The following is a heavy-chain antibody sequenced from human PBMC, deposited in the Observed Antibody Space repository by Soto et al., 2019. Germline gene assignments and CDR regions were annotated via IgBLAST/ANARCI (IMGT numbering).Heavy chain of an antibody. J-gene: IGHJ6*02. CDR1: GGSISSGGYY. V-gene: IGHV4-31*03. D-gene: IGHD2-21*02. CDR2: IYYSGNT. Sequence: TSETLSLTCTVSGGSISSGGYYWSWIRQHPGKGLEWIGYIYYSGNTYHNPSLKSRVTISVDTSKNQFSLKLSSVTAADTAVYYCAREGVVVTHYYGMDVWGQGTTVTVSS. CDR3: AREGVVVTHYYGMDV.